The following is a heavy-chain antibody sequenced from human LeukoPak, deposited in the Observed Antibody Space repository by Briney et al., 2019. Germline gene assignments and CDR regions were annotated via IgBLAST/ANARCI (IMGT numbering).Heavy chain of an antibody. D-gene: IGHD3-22*01. V-gene: IGHV4-39*01. Sequence: SETLSLTCTVSGGSISSSSYFWGWIRQPPGKGLEWIGSIYYSGSTYYNPSLKSRVTISVDTSKNQFSLKLSSVTAADTAVYYCARGRKYYYDSSGYYYGTPQLNWFDPWGQGTLVTVSS. CDR1: GGSISSSSYF. J-gene: IGHJ5*02. CDR2: IYYSGST. CDR3: ARGRKYYYDSSGYYYGTPQLNWFDP.